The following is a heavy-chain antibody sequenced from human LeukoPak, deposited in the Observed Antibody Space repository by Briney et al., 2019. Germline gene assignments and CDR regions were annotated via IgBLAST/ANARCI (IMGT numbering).Heavy chain of an antibody. J-gene: IGHJ4*02. Sequence: PSETLSLTGTGSGGSISSYYWSWIRQPPGKGLEWIGYIYYSGSTNYNPSLKSQVTISVDTSKNQFSLKLSSVTAADTAVYYCAGLSSVRATFDYWGQGTLVTVSS. D-gene: IGHD3-22*01. CDR3: AGLSSVRATFDY. V-gene: IGHV4-59*01. CDR2: IYYSGST. CDR1: GGSISSYY.